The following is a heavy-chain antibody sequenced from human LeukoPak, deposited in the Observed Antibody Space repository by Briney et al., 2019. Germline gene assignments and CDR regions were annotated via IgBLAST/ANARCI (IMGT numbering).Heavy chain of an antibody. V-gene: IGHV1-8*01. CDR3: ARGYYDSSGYYYKLFYYYGMDV. CDR2: MNPNSGNT. CDR1: GYTFTSYD. Sequence: GASVKVSCKASGYTFTSYDINWVRQATGQGLEWMGWMNPNSGNTGYAQKFQGRVTMTRNTSISTAYMELSSLRSEDTAVYYCARGYYDSSGYYYKLFYYYGMDVWGQGTTVTVSS. D-gene: IGHD3-22*01. J-gene: IGHJ6*02.